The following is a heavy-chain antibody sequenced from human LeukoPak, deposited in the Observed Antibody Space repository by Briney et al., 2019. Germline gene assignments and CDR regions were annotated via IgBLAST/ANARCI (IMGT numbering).Heavy chain of an antibody. CDR1: GFTFGSYG. D-gene: IGHD1-26*01. CDR2: ISGSGGST. Sequence: GRSLRLSCAASGFTFGSYGTHWVRQAPGKGLEWVSAISGSGGSTYYADSVKGRFTISRDNSKNTLYLQMNSLRAEDTAVYYCAKARIVGANRMSYYFDYWGQGTLVTVSS. V-gene: IGHV3-23*01. CDR3: AKARIVGANRMSYYFDY. J-gene: IGHJ4*02.